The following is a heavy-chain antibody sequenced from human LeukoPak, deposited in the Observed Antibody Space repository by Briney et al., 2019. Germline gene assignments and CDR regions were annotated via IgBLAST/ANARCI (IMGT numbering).Heavy chain of an antibody. CDR3: AIFPTYCGGDCYDTNFDY. D-gene: IGHD2-21*02. CDR1: GGTLSSYA. Sequence: SVKVSCEASGGTLSSYAISWVRQAPGQGLEWMGGIIPIFGTANYAQKFQGRVTITADESTSTAYMELSSLRSEDTAVYYCAIFPTYCGGDCYDTNFDYWGQGTLVTVSS. V-gene: IGHV1-69*13. CDR2: IIPIFGTA. J-gene: IGHJ4*02.